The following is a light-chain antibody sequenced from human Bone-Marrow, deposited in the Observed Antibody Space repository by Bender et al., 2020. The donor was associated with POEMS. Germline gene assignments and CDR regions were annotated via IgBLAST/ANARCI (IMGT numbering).Light chain of an antibody. CDR1: NIRRYS. CDR2: EDS. V-gene: IGLV3-21*02. Sequence: VLTQPPSVSVAPGQTATISCGAKNIRRYSVQWYQPRPGQAPMLVVYEDSDRPSGIPERFYAFKSGTSASLASSGLQSEDEADYYCAAWDAGLSGGVFGGGTKLTVL. CDR3: AAWDAGLSGGV. J-gene: IGLJ3*02.